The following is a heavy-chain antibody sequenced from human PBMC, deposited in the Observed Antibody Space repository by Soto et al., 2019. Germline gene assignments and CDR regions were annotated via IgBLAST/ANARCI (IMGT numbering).Heavy chain of an antibody. CDR1: GGTFSNYA. V-gene: IGHV1-69*06. J-gene: IGHJ2*01. CDR2: IIPVFGTT. CDR3: ARDDDDGRCYYSWYFAL. Sequence: QVQLVQSGAEVKKPGSSVKVSCRASGGTFSNYAISWVRQAPGQGLEWMGNIIPVFGTTNFARKLLGRVTITADKSTGTAYMELSSLRSEDTAVYYCARDDDDGRCYYSWYFALWGRGTLVTVSS. D-gene: IGHD3-22*01.